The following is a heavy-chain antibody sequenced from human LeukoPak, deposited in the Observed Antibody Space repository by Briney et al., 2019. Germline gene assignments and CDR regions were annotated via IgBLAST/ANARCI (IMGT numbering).Heavy chain of an antibody. CDR3: ARSSGSYYPFDY. J-gene: IGHJ4*02. V-gene: IGHV3-48*01. D-gene: IGHD1-26*01. CDR2: ISGSSLTI. CDR1: GFTFSSYS. Sequence: GGSLRLSCAASGFTFSSYSMNWVRQAPGKGLEWVSYISGSSLTIYYADSVKGRFTISRDNAKNSMFLQMNRLRAEDTAVYYCARSSGSYYPFDYWGQGSLVTVSP.